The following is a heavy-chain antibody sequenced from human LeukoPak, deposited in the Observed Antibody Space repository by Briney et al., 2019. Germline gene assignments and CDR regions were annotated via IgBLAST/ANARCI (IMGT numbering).Heavy chain of an antibody. CDR2: ISSSNRYT. Sequence: PGGSLRLSCAASGFTFSDYYMSWIRQAPGKGLEWVSYISSSNRYTNYADSVKGRFAISRDNSKNTLFLQMSTLRAEDTAVYYCARRLSSAWYFLDWGQGTLVTVSS. V-gene: IGHV3-11*03. D-gene: IGHD6-19*01. J-gene: IGHJ4*02. CDR1: GFTFSDYY. CDR3: ARRLSSAWYFLD.